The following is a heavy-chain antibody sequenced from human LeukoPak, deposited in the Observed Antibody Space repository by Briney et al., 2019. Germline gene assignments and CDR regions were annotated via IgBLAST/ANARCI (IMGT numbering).Heavy chain of an antibody. CDR2: ISGSGGST. D-gene: IGHD3/OR15-3a*01. CDR3: AKDGLPIAPVDY. V-gene: IGHV3-23*01. J-gene: IGHJ4*02. Sequence: AGGPLRLSCAASGFTFSSYAMGWVRQAPGKGLEWVSAISGSGGSTYYADSVKGRFTISRDNSKNTLYLQMNSLRAEDTAVYYCAKDGLPIAPVDYWGQGTLVTVSS. CDR1: GFTFSSYA.